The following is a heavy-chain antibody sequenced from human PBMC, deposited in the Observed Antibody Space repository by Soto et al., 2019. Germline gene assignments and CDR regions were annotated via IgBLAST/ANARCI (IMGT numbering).Heavy chain of an antibody. J-gene: IGHJ6*02. V-gene: IGHV4-39*01. CDR2: IYYNGTT. CDR1: PDSITSSGYY. Sequence: QLQLQESGPGLVKPSETLSLICTVSPDSITSSGYYWGWIRQTPGKGLEWIGSIYYNGTTYYNPSLKSRVFLSVDTSKDQFSLRLKSATVADTTTLYCVRHEVAVSGAYNMDVWGRGTTVTFS. CDR3: VRHEVAVSGAYNMDV. D-gene: IGHD3-22*01.